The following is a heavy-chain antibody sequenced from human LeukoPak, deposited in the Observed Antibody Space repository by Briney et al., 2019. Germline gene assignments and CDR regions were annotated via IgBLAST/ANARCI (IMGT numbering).Heavy chain of an antibody. Sequence: SVKVSCKASGGTFSSYAISWVRQAPGQGLEWMGGIIPIFGTANYAQKFQGRVTITADESTSTAYMELSSLRSEDTAVYYCARGQEGLLVPAAGYDYWGQGTLVTVSS. D-gene: IGHD2-2*01. CDR3: ARGQEGLLVPAAGYDY. CDR2: IIPIFGTA. V-gene: IGHV1-69*13. CDR1: GGTFSSYA. J-gene: IGHJ4*02.